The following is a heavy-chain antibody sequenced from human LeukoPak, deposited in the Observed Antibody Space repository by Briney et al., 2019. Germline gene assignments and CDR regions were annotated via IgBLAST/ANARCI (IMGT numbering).Heavy chain of an antibody. V-gene: IGHV3-20*04. Sequence: GGSLRLSCAASGFTFDDYGMSWVRQAPGKGLEWVSGINWNGGSTGYADSVKGRFTISRDNAENSLYLQMNSLRAEDTALYYCASSSWYGDAFDIWGQGTMVTVSS. CDR2: INWNGGST. D-gene: IGHD6-13*01. CDR1: GFTFDDYG. CDR3: ASSSWYGDAFDI. J-gene: IGHJ3*02.